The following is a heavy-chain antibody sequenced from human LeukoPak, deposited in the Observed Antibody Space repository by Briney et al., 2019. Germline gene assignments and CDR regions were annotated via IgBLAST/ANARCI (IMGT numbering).Heavy chain of an antibody. CDR2: ISSSGSTI. CDR3: ANSPFWSGYSPRDY. Sequence: PGGSLRLSCAASGFTFSDYYMSWIRQAPGKGLEWVSYISSSGSTIYYADSVKGRFTISRDNAKNSLYLQMNSLRAEDTAVYYCANSPFWSGYSPRDYWGQGTLVTVSS. J-gene: IGHJ4*02. CDR1: GFTFSDYY. V-gene: IGHV3-11*04. D-gene: IGHD3-3*01.